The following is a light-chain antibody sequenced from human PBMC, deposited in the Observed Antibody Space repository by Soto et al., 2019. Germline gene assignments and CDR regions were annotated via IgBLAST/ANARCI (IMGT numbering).Light chain of an antibody. CDR2: ANN. Sequence: QSVLTQPPSVSGAPGQRVTISCTGSSSNIGAGYGVHWYHHLPGAAPKLLISANNNRPSGVPDRFSVSKSGTSASLAITGLQAEDEADYYCQSFDSSLNIVVFGGGTKVTVL. V-gene: IGLV1-40*01. CDR3: QSFDSSLNIVV. CDR1: SSNIGAGYG. J-gene: IGLJ2*01.